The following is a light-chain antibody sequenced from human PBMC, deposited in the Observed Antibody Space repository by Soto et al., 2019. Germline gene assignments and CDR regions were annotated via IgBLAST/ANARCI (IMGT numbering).Light chain of an antibody. CDR1: SSDVGGYNY. J-gene: IGLJ1*01. CDR2: DVT. V-gene: IGLV2-14*01. CDR3: SSYTTSNTRQVV. Sequence: QSVLTQPASVSGSPGQSITISCTGTSSDVGGYNYVSWYQQHPGKAPRFVIYDVTNRPSGVSNRFSGSKSGNTASLTISGLQAEDEAEDYCSSYTTSNTRQVVFGTGTKLTVL.